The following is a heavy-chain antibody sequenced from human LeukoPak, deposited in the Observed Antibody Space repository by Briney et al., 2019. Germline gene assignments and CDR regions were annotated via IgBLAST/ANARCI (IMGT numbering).Heavy chain of an antibody. V-gene: IGHV4-4*09. Sequence: PSETLSLTCTVSGGSISSYYWSWIRQPPGKGLEWIGYIYSSGSTNYNPSLNSRVTISVDTSKNQFSLKLTSVTAADTAVYYCASTRTTYYSYFYYYMGVWGKGTTVTVSS. J-gene: IGHJ6*03. CDR2: IYSSGST. CDR1: GGSISSYY. CDR3: ASTRTTYYSYFYYYMGV. D-gene: IGHD1-1*01.